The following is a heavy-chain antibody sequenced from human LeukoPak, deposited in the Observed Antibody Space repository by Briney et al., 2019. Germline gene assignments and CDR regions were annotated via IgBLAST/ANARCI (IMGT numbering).Heavy chain of an antibody. V-gene: IGHV3-21*01. CDR3: ARDYLGGYVDY. CDR2: ISTGSSYI. J-gene: IGHJ4*02. D-gene: IGHD3-16*01. CDR1: GFTFSSYS. Sequence: GGSLRLSCAASGFTFSSYSMNCVRQAPGKGLEWVSSISTGSSYISYSDSVKGRFTISRDNAKNSLYLQMNSLRAEDTAVYYCARDYLGGYVDYWGQGTLVTVSS.